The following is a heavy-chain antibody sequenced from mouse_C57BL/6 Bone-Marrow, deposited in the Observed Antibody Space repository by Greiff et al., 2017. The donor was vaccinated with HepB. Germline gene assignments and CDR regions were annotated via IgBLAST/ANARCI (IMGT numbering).Heavy chain of an antibody. CDR3: AKRDGNYWYFDV. J-gene: IGHJ1*03. V-gene: IGHV2-4*01. D-gene: IGHD2-1*01. CDR1: GFSLTSYG. CDR2: IWSGGST. Sequence: VKLVESGPGLVQPSQSLSITCTVSGFSLTSYGVHWVRQPPGKGLEWLGVIWSGGSTDYNAAFISRLSISKDNSKSQVFFKMNSLQADDTAIYYCAKRDGNYWYFDVWGTGTTVTVSS.